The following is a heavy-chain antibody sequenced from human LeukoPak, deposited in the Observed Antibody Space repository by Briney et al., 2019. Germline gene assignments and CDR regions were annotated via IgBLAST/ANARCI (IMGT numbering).Heavy chain of an antibody. CDR2: IRYDGSNK. D-gene: IGHD3-16*01. CDR1: GFTFSSYS. J-gene: IGHJ5*02. V-gene: IGHV3-30*02. Sequence: GGSLRLSCAASGFTFSSYSMNWVRQAPGKGLEWVAFIRYDGSNKYYADSVKGRFTISRDNSRNTLYLQMNSLRADDTAVYYCAKGGDLWPRYNWFDPWGQGTLVTVSS. CDR3: AKGGDLWPRYNWFDP.